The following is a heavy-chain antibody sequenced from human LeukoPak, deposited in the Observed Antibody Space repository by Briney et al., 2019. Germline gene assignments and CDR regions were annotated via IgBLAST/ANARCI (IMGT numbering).Heavy chain of an antibody. CDR3: ARVAGRGVVPTTFSFDY. V-gene: IGHV1-3*01. J-gene: IGHJ4*02. CDR2: INAGNGNT. D-gene: IGHD3-10*01. Sequence: ASVKVSCKASGYSFTSYAMHWVRQAPGQRLEWMGWINAGNGNTKYSQKFQGRVTITRDTSASTAYMELSSLRSEDTAVYYCARVAGRGVVPTTFSFDYWGQGTLVTVSS. CDR1: GYSFTSYA.